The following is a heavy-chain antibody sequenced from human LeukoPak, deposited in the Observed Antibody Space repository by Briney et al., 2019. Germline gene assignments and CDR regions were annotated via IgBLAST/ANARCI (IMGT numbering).Heavy chain of an antibody. V-gene: IGHV4-39*01. D-gene: IGHD6-19*01. CDR2: IYYSGST. J-gene: IGHJ4*02. CDR3: ASHSSGWYMT. CDR1: GGSISSSSYY. Sequence: SETLSLTRTVSGGSISSSSYYWGWIRQPPGKGLEWIGSIYYSGSTYYNPSLKSRVTISVDTSKNQFSLKLSSVTAADTAVYYCASHSSGWYMTWGQGTLVTVSS.